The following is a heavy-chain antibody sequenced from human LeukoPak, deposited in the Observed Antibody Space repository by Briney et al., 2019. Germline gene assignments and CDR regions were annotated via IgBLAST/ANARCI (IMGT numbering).Heavy chain of an antibody. CDR2: IYYSGST. J-gene: IGHJ4*02. Sequence: SETLSLTCTVSGGSISSYYWSRIRQPPGKGLEWIGYIYYSGSTNYNPSLKSRVTISVDTSKNQFSLKLSSVTAADTAVYYCARLGGYSYGLRRWGQGTLVTVSS. D-gene: IGHD5-18*01. CDR3: ARLGGYSYGLRR. CDR1: GGSISSYY. V-gene: IGHV4-59*01.